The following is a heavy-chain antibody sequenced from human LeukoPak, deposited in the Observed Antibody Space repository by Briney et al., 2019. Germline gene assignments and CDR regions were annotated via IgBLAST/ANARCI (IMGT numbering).Heavy chain of an antibody. D-gene: IGHD1-1*01. J-gene: IGHJ6*03. V-gene: IGHV4-59*01. CDR1: GGSISSYY. CDR2: IYYSGST. CDR3: AIVRVPPVPDQRYYYYYYMDV. Sequence: PSETLSLTCTVSGGSISSYYWSWIRQPPGKGLEWIGYIYYSGSTNYNPSLKSRVTISVDTSKNQLYLKLSSVTAADTAVYYCAIVRVPPVPDQRYYYYYYMDVWGKGTTVTVSS.